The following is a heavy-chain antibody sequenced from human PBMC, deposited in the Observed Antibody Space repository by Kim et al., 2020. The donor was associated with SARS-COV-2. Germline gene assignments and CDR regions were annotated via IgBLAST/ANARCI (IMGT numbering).Heavy chain of an antibody. V-gene: IGHV3-21*01. CDR1: GFTFSNDG. Sequence: GGSLRLSCGASGFTFSNDGMNWVRQAPGKGLEWVSSISSSSSYIYYADSVKGRFTISRDNAKNSLYLQMNSLRAEDTAVYYCARGPSPDDKNWLDPWGQGTLVTVSS. D-gene: IGHD3-9*01. J-gene: IGHJ5*02. CDR3: ARGPSPDDKNWLDP. CDR2: ISSSSSYI.